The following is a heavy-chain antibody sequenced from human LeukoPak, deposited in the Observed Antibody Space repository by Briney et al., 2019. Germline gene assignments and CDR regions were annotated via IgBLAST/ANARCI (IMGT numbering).Heavy chain of an antibody. Sequence: PGGSPRLSCAASGFTFSSYWMSWVRQAPGKGLEWVANIKRDGSETYYVVSVKGRFTISRDNAKNSLYLQMNSLRAEDTAIYYCARDRGRYSSSSAPLDYWGQGTLVTVSS. CDR3: ARDRGRYSSSSAPLDY. CDR2: IKRDGSET. CDR1: GFTFSSYW. D-gene: IGHD6-6*01. V-gene: IGHV3-7*01. J-gene: IGHJ4*02.